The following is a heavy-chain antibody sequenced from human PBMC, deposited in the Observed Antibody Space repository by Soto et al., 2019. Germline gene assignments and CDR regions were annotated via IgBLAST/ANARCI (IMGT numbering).Heavy chain of an antibody. CDR3: YTEHTLFMAH. CDR1: GLTFSDAW. J-gene: IGHJ4*02. V-gene: IGHV3-15*01. Sequence: EVQLMESGGGLVSPGESIRLSCVASGLTFSDAWMSWVRQAPGKGLEWIGRITSKSAGETTAYAAPVKGRFTISRDDLQNTLYLQVNSLKTEDTGIYYCYTEHTLFMAHWGQGTLVTVSS. CDR2: ITSKSAGETT.